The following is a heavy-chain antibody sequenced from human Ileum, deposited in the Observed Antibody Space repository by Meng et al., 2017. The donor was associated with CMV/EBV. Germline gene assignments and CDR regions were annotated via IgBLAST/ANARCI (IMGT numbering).Heavy chain of an antibody. V-gene: IGHV4-59*01. CDR3: ARMSYDVLTGYEPFHY. Sequence: GSLRLSCTVPGGSISNYYWSWIRQPPGKGLEHIGYIYYTGATNYIPSLRSRVTISLDTSKNQVSLHLRSVTAADTAVYYCARMSYDVLTGYEPFHYWGQGTLVTVSS. CDR2: IYYTGAT. D-gene: IGHD3-9*01. CDR1: GGSISNYY. J-gene: IGHJ4*02.